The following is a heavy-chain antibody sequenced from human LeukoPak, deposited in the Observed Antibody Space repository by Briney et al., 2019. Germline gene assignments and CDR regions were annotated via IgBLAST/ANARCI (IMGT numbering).Heavy chain of an antibody. CDR2: ISWNSGSI. CDR1: GFTFDDYA. V-gene: IGHV3-9*01. Sequence: GGSLRLSCAASGFTFDDYAMHWVRQAPGKGLEWVSGISWNSGSIGYADSVKGRFTISRDNAKNSLYLQMNSLRAEDTALYYCAKGRFGLNYCGFGYWGQGTLVTVSS. CDR3: AKGRFGLNYCGFGY. J-gene: IGHJ4*02. D-gene: IGHD3-10*01.